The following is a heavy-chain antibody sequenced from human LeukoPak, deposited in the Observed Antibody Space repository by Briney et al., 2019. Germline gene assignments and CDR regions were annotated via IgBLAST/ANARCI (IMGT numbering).Heavy chain of an antibody. J-gene: IGHJ4*02. D-gene: IGHD5-18*01. Sequence: SETLSLTCTVSGGSIGSSYWSWIRQPPGKGLEWIGYVYYSGSTKYNPSLKSRVTISLDTSKNQFSLKLSSVTAADTAMYYCARSGGYNYGYSFDYWGQGILVSVSS. CDR2: VYYSGST. V-gene: IGHV4-59*01. CDR3: ARSGGYNYGYSFDY. CDR1: GGSIGSSY.